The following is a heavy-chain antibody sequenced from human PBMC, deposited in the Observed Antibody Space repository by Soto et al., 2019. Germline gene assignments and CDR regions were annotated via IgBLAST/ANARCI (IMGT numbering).Heavy chain of an antibody. D-gene: IGHD3-22*01. CDR3: VRGPGDSSGYSPSYYGMDV. J-gene: IGHJ6*02. CDR1: GGTFSSYA. CDR2: IIPIFGTA. Sequence: SVKVSCKASGGTFSSYAISWVRQAPGQGLEWMGGIIPIFGTANYAQKFQGRVTITADESTSTAYMELSSLRSEDTAVYYCVRGPGDSSGYSPSYYGMDVWGQGTTVTVSS. V-gene: IGHV1-69*13.